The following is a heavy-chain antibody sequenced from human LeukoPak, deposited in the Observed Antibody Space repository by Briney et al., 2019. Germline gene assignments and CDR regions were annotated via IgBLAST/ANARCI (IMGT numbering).Heavy chain of an antibody. CDR1: GGSISSHY. D-gene: IGHD3-3*01. CDR3: ARSRNYDFWSGYYDGLYFDY. V-gene: IGHV4-59*11. J-gene: IGHJ4*02. Sequence: SETLSLTCTVSGGSISSHYWSWIRQPPGKGLEWIGYIYYSGSTNYNPSLKSRVTISVDTSQNQFSLKLSSVTAADTAVYYCARSRNYDFWSGYYDGLYFDYWGQGTLVTVSS. CDR2: IYYSGST.